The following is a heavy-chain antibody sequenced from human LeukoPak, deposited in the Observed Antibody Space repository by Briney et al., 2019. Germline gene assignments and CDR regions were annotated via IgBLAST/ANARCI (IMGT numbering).Heavy chain of an antibody. V-gene: IGHV1-46*01. CDR1: GYTFTSYY. J-gene: IGHJ4*02. CDR2: INPSGGST. Sequence: AASVKVSCKASGYTFTSYYMHWVRQAPGQGLEWMGIINPSGGSTSYAQKFQGRVTMTRDMSTSTVYMELSSLRAEDTALYYCARDLGYDILTGFGYYFDHWGQGTLVTVSS. CDR3: ARDLGYDILTGFGYYFDH. D-gene: IGHD3-9*01.